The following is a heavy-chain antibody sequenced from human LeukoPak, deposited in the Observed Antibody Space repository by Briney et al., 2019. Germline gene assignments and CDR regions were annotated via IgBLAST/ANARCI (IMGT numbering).Heavy chain of an antibody. V-gene: IGHV1-46*01. CDR1: GYTFTIYY. CDR3: ARMTTIAFDI. D-gene: IGHD4-17*01. Sequence: ASVKVSCKASGYTFTIYYMHWVRQGPGQGLEWMGIINPSGGSTSYAQKFQGRVTMTRDTSTSTVYMELSSLRSEDTAVYYCARMTTIAFDIWGQGTMVTVSS. CDR2: INPSGGST. J-gene: IGHJ3*02.